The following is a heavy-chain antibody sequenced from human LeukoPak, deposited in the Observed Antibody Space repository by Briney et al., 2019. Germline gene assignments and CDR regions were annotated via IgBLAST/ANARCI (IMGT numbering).Heavy chain of an antibody. J-gene: IGHJ5*02. V-gene: IGHV4-39*02. Sequence: KTSETLTLTCTVSGGSISSTSYYWDWIRQPPGKGLEWIGSIYYSGSTYYNPSLKSRVTISLDTSKNHFSLKLNSVTAADTAVYYCARDEGSGWFDPWGQGTLVTVSS. CDR1: GGSISSTSYY. CDR3: ARDEGSGWFDP. D-gene: IGHD3-10*01. CDR2: IYYSGST.